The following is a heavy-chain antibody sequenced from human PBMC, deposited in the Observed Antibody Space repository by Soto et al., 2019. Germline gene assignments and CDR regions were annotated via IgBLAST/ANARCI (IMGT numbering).Heavy chain of an antibody. CDR3: AKGENYDSGGRFVY. J-gene: IGHJ4*02. Sequence: QVFLVQSEAAVRKPGASVRVSGKASGFVFPDYYMHLVRQAPGQGLEWVGWITPSSGGAKYAQKFQGRVVMSRDTAIDTIYLELNRRTSDDTAVYYCAKGENYDSGGRFVYGGQGTLVTVSS. CDR2: ITPSSGGA. CDR1: GFVFPDYY. D-gene: IGHD3-22*01. V-gene: IGHV1-2*02.